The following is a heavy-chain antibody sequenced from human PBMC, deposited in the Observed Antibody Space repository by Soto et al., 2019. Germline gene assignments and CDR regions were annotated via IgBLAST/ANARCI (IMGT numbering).Heavy chain of an antibody. J-gene: IGHJ4*02. Sequence: QVHLVQSGAEVKKPGASVKVSCKASGYTFTSYGITWVRQAPGQGLEWMGWISAHNGNTDYAQKLQGRVIVTRDTSTSTAYMELRSLRSDDTAVYDFARGRYGDYLGQGSLVTVSS. D-gene: IGHD1-1*01. CDR3: ARGRYGDY. V-gene: IGHV1-18*01. CDR1: GYTFTSYG. CDR2: ISAHNGNT.